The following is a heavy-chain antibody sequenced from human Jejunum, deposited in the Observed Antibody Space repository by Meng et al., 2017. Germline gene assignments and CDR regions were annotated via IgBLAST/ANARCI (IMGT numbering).Heavy chain of an antibody. CDR1: GGSISSSNR. CDR3: ARDWGCRDGSCFSGLLEY. V-gene: IGHV4-4*02. J-gene: IGHJ4*02. Sequence: QLQLQESGPGLVKPSGTLSLTCGGSGGSISSSNRWSWVRQSLGKGLEWIGEMYHGGDTNYNPSLETRVTISTDTSRNEFSLKLRSVTAADTAVYYCARDWGCRDGSCFSGLLEYWGQGILVTVSS. D-gene: IGHD2-15*01. CDR2: MYHGGDT.